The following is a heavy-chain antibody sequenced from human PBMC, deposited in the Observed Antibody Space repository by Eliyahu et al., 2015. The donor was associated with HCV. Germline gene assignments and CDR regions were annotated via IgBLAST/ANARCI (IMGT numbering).Heavy chain of an antibody. CDR1: GYTFTGYY. CDR2: INPNSGGT. Sequence: QVQLVQSGAEVKKPGASVKVSCKASGYTFTGYYMHWVRQAPGQGLEWMGWINPNSGGTNYAQKFQGRVTMTRDTSISTAYMELSRLRSDDTAVYYCAINDYYDSSGLRSVGYWGQGTLVTVSS. D-gene: IGHD3-22*01. J-gene: IGHJ4*02. CDR3: AINDYYDSSGLRSVGY. V-gene: IGHV1-2*02.